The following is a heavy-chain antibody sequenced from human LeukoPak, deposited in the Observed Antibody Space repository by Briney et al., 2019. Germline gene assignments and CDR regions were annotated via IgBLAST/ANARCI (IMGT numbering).Heavy chain of an antibody. CDR3: ARGLRWLDF. D-gene: IGHD4-17*01. J-gene: IGHJ4*02. CDR1: GFTFSDDW. V-gene: IGHV3-7*03. CDR2: INQFGSVR. Sequence: GGSLRLSCEAYGFTFSDDWMNWVRQAPGKGLECVANINQFGSVRYYMDSVKGRFTISRDNSKNSLSLQMNSLRADDTAVYFCARGLRWLDFGGQGTLVTVSS.